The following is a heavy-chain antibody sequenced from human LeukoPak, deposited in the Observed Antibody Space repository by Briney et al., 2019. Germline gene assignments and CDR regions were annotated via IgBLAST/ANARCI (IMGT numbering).Heavy chain of an antibody. CDR3: GKEGFRYNYYMDV. CDR2: ISGGGGST. J-gene: IGHJ6*03. V-gene: IGHV3-23*01. CDR1: GFTFSSYA. D-gene: IGHD1-14*01. Sequence: GGSLRLSCAASGFTFSSYAMSWVRQAPGKGLEWVSAISGGGGSTYYADSVRGRFTISRDNSKNTLYLQMNSLRAEDTAVYYCGKEGFRYNYYMDVWGKGTTVTVSS.